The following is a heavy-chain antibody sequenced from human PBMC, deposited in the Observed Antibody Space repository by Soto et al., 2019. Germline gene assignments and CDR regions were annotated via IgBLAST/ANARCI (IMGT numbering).Heavy chain of an antibody. Sequence: QVQLVESGGGVVQPGRSLRLSCAASGFTFSSYGMHWVRQAPGKGLEWVAVISYDGSNKYYADSVKGRFTISRDNSKNTLYLQMSSLRAEDTAVYYCAKVRYSYGFNAFDIWGQGTMVTVSS. CDR1: GFTFSSYG. D-gene: IGHD5-18*01. J-gene: IGHJ3*02. CDR2: ISYDGSNK. V-gene: IGHV3-30*18. CDR3: AKVRYSYGFNAFDI.